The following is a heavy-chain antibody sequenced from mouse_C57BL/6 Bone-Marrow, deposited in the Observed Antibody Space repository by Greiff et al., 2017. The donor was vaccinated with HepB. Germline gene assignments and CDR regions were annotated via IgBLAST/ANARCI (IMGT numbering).Heavy chain of an antibody. CDR2: ISYDGSN. J-gene: IGHJ2*01. V-gene: IGHV3-6*01. CDR3: AREGHITTVVGDY. D-gene: IGHD1-1*01. CDR1: GYSITSGYY. Sequence: EVKLQESGPGLVKPSQSLSLTCSVTGYSITSGYYWNWIRQFPGNKLEWMGYISYDGSNNYNPSLKNRISITRDTSKNQFFLKLNSVTTEDTATYYCAREGHITTVVGDYWGQGTTLTVSS.